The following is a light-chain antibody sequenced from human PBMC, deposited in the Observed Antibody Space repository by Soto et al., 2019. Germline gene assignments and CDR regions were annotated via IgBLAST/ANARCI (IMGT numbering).Light chain of an antibody. CDR1: QSVTTN. CDR2: GAS. J-gene: IGKJ2*01. V-gene: IGKV3-15*01. Sequence: RVMTQSPVTLSVSPGERVTLSCRASQSVTTNLAWYQQKSGQAPRLLIYGASTRATGVPARFSGSGSGTEFTLTISSLQSEDFAVYYCQQYNDWPPYTFGQGTKLEIK. CDR3: QQYNDWPPYT.